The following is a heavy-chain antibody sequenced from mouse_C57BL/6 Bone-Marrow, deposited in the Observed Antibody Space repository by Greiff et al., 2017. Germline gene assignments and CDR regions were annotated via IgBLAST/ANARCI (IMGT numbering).Heavy chain of an antibody. CDR1: GYAFSSSW. CDR2: IYPGDGDT. V-gene: IGHV1-82*01. Sequence: QVQLQQSGPELVKPGASVKFSCKASGYAFSSSWMNWVKQRPGKGLEWIGLIYPGDGDTTYNGKFKGKATLTADKSSSTAYMQLSSLTSEDSAVYFCARGHYYGISSDYWGQGTTLTVSS. D-gene: IGHD1-1*01. J-gene: IGHJ2*01. CDR3: ARGHYYGISSDY.